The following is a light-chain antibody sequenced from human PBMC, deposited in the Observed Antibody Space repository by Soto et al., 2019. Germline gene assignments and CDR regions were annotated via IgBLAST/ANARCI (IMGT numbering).Light chain of an antibody. CDR1: QNINNY. V-gene: IGKV1-33*01. J-gene: IGKJ5*01. CDR3: QQYENLPT. CDR2: DAS. Sequence: DIQMSQNPSSLSSSVGGRVTITCQASQNINNYLNWYQQKPGRAPKLLIYDASNLEAGVPSRFRGSGSGTDFTFTISRLQPEDIATYYCQQYENLPTFGQGTRLEVK.